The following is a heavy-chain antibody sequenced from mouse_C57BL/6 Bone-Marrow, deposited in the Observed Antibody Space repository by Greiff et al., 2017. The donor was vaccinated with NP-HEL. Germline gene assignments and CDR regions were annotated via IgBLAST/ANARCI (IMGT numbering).Heavy chain of an antibody. J-gene: IGHJ1*03. CDR3: ARPDYYGSSYWYFDV. V-gene: IGHV1-81*01. Sequence: QVHVKQSGAELARPGASVKLSCKASGYTFTSYGISWVKQRTGQGLEWIGEIYPRSGNTYYNEKFKGKATLTADKSSSTAYMELRSLTSEDSAVYFCARPDYYGSSYWYFDVWGTGTTVTVSS. D-gene: IGHD1-1*01. CDR1: GYTFTSYG. CDR2: IYPRSGNT.